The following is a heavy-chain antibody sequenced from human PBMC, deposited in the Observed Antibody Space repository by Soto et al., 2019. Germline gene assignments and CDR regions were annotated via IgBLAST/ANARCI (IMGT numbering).Heavy chain of an antibody. V-gene: IGHV4-4*02. Sequence: QVYLHQSGPGLVKPSGTLSLTCAVSGDSISSTHWWTWVRQTPGKGLEWIGEVYHSGSTSYNPSLNSRVTISVDKSNNQFSLKLASVTAADTAVYYCATLPPRIVVTVLPIPTWGQGTMVSVSS. J-gene: IGHJ5*02. CDR2: VYHSGST. CDR1: GDSISSTHW. CDR3: ATLPPRIVVTVLPIPT. D-gene: IGHD2-21*01.